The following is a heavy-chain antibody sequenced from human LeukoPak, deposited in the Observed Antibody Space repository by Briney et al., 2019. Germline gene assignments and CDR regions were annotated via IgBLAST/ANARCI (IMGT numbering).Heavy chain of an antibody. J-gene: IGHJ3*02. CDR1: GFSVSGKF. V-gene: IGHV3-66*01. Sequence: GGSLRLSCAASGFSVSGKFMSWVRQAPGKGLDWVSVIHDSGSTYYADSVKGRFTISRDNSKNTLFLQMNNVTAEDTAIYYGAKDNLGEDYSDGLDIWGQGTMVTVSS. CDR2: IHDSGST. D-gene: IGHD3-16*01. CDR3: AKDNLGEDYSDGLDI.